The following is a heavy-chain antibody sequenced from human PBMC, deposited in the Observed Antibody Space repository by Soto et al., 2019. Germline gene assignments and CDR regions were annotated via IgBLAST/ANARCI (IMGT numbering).Heavy chain of an antibody. J-gene: IGHJ6*02. V-gene: IGHV1-18*01. D-gene: IGHD4-17*01. CDR1: GYTFTSYG. CDR3: ARGFATVTPRSFYYYYGMDV. CDR2: ISANNGNA. Sequence: ASVKVSCKASGYTFTSYGISWVRQAPGQGLEWMGWISANNGNANYAQKLQGRVTMTADESTSTAYMELSSLRSEDTAVYYCARGFATVTPRSFYYYYGMDVWGQGTTVTVSS.